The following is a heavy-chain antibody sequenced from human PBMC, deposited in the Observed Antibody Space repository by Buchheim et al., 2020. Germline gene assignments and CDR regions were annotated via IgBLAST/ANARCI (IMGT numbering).Heavy chain of an antibody. V-gene: IGHV7-4-1*02. CDR3: ARDGVEMATIIPGWFGGAKNWYFDL. D-gene: IGHD5-24*01. CDR1: GYTFTSYA. J-gene: IGHJ2*01. CDR2: INTNTGNP. Sequence: QVQLVQSGSELKKPGASVKVSCKASGYTFTSYAMNWVRQAPGQGLEWMGWINTNTGNPTYAQGFTGRFVFSLDTSVSTAYLQISSLKAEDTAVYYCARDGVEMATIIPGWFGGAKNWYFDLWGRGTL.